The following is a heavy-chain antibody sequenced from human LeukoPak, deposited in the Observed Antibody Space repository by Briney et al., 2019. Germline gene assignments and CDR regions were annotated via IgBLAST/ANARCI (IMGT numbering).Heavy chain of an antibody. D-gene: IGHD6-13*01. V-gene: IGHV3-7*01. J-gene: IGHJ3*02. Sequence: PGGSLRLSCAASGFTFSSYAMHWVRQAPGKGLEWVANIKQDGSGKYYVDSVKGRFTISRDNAKNSLYLQMNSLRAEDTAVYYCARDSGWAAAEGAFDIWGQGTMVTVSS. CDR3: ARDSGWAAAEGAFDI. CDR1: GFTFSSYA. CDR2: IKQDGSGK.